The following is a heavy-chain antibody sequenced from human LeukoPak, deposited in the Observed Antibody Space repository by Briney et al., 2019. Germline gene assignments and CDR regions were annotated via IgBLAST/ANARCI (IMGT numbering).Heavy chain of an antibody. V-gene: IGHV4-34*01. D-gene: IGHD6-19*01. CDR2: FHHSGKI. J-gene: IGHJ4*02. Sequence: PSETLSLTCAVFGGSFTTYYWTWIRQPPGKGLEWIGEFHHSGKINYKPSLRSRVTISLDTSKNQFSLNLSSVTAADTAVYYCARGLSSGWVDFWGQGTLVTVSS. CDR1: GGSFTTYY. CDR3: ARGLSSGWVDF.